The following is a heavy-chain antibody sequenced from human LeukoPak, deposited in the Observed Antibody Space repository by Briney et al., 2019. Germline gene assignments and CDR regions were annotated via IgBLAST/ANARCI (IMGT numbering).Heavy chain of an antibody. Sequence: GASVKVSCKASGGTFSSYAISWVRQAPGQGLEWMGGIIPIFGTANYAQKFQGRVTITAAESTSTAYMELSSLRSEDTAVYYCARTYYYDSSGYYYPFGYWGQGTLVTVSS. J-gene: IGHJ4*02. CDR1: GGTFSSYA. V-gene: IGHV1-69*13. D-gene: IGHD3-22*01. CDR2: IIPIFGTA. CDR3: ARTYYYDSSGYYYPFGY.